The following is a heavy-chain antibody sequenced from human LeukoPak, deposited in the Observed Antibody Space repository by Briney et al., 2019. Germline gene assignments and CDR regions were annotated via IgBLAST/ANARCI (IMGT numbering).Heavy chain of an antibody. CDR3: ARGGLSSGYYSAFDY. V-gene: IGHV4-59*01. Sequence: SETLSLTCTVSGASITRYFWNWIRQPPGKELEWIGYISSGGSTNYNPSLKSRVTISIDTSKNQFSLKLTSATAADTAVYYCARGGLSSGYYSAFDYWGQGTLVTVSS. J-gene: IGHJ4*02. D-gene: IGHD3-22*01. CDR2: ISSGGST. CDR1: GASITRYF.